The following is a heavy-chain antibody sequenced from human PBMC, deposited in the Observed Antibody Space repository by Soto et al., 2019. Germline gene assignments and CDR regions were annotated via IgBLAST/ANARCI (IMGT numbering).Heavy chain of an antibody. J-gene: IGHJ6*02. Sequence: VGSLRLSCAASGFTFSSYSMNWVRQAPGKGLEWVSSISSSSSYIYYADSVKGRFTISRDNAKNSLYLQMNSLRAEDTAVYYCARAFTGSYFHYGMDVWGQGTTVTVSS. CDR2: ISSSSSYI. CDR1: GFTFSSYS. V-gene: IGHV3-21*01. D-gene: IGHD1-26*01. CDR3: ARAFTGSYFHYGMDV.